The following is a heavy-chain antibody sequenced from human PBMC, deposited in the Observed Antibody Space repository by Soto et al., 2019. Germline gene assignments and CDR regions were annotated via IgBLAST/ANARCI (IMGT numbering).Heavy chain of an antibody. V-gene: IGHV3-13*01. CDR2: IGTAGDT. J-gene: IGHJ4*02. Sequence: GGSLRLSCAASGFTFSSYDMHWVRQATGKGLEWVSAIGTAGDTYYPGSVKGRFTISRENAKNSLYLQMNSLRAGDTAVYYCARGWGNDYFDYWGQGTLVTVSS. D-gene: IGHD3-16*01. CDR3: ARGWGNDYFDY. CDR1: GFTFSSYD.